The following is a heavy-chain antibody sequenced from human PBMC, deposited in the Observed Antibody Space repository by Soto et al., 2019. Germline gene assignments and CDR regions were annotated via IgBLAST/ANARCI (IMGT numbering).Heavy chain of an antibody. CDR1: GFSFDDDV. V-gene: IGHV3-9*01. Sequence: EVQLVESGGGLVQPGRSLRLSCAASGFSFDDDVMHWVRQAPGKGLEWVSGVSWHAAAIGYADSVKGRFTISRDNAKNSLYLQMNSLRAEDTALYYGSKGRSFHYCDYWGQGTLVTVSS. CDR3: SKGRSFHYCDY. CDR2: VSWHAAAI. J-gene: IGHJ4*02.